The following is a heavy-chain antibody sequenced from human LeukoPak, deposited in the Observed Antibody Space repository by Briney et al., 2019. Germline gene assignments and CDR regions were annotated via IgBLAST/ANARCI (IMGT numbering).Heavy chain of an antibody. V-gene: IGHV1-69*13. CDR2: IIPIFGTA. CDR3: ANGRYCSGRYEYFDY. D-gene: IGHD3-10*01. Sequence: SVKVSFNASGGTFSSYANSWVRQAPGHGLEWMGGIIPIFGTANYAQKFQGRVTITADESTSTAYMELSSLRSEDTAVYYCANGRYCSGRYEYFDYWGQGTLVTVSS. CDR1: GGTFSSYA. J-gene: IGHJ4*02.